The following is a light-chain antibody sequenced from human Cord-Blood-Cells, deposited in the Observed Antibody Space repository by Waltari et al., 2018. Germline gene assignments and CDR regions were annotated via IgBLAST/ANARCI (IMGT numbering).Light chain of an antibody. J-gene: IGLJ3*02. V-gene: IGLV2-14*01. CDR2: DVS. CDR1: SSHLGRSTY. CDR3: SSYTSSSTWV. Sequence: QSALTPPAPVSGPPRQPIIISCTGTSSHLGRSTYVSCYQQHPGKAPKLMIYDVSKRPSGVANRFSASKSGNTASLTISGLQAEDEADYYCSSYTSSSTWVFGGGTKLTVL.